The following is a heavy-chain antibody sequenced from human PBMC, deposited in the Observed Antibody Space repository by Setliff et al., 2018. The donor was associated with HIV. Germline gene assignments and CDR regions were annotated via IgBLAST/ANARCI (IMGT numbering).Heavy chain of an antibody. J-gene: IGHJ3*02. D-gene: IGHD3-22*01. Sequence: PSETLSLTCAVYGGSFSGYYWSWIRQPPGKGLEWIGEINHSGSTNYNPSLKSRVTMSVDTSKNQFSLKVRSLTAADTGLYYCAREDTTGYYSLSAFDIWGQGTLVTVSS. CDR3: AREDTTGYYSLSAFDI. CDR2: INHSGST. CDR1: GGSFSGYY. V-gene: IGHV4-34*01.